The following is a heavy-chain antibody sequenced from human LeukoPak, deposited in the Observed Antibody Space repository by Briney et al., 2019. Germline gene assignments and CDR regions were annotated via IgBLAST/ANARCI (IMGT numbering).Heavy chain of an antibody. D-gene: IGHD3-22*01. Sequence: PGGSLRLSCAASGFTFSSYWMHWVRQAPGKGLEWIGYIYYSGSTYCNPSLKSRVTISVDTSRNQFSLKLTSVTAADTAVYYCARGVGSSGYSSYFDLWGQGSLVTVSS. J-gene: IGHJ4*02. CDR3: ARGVGSSGYSSYFDL. CDR1: GFTFSSYW. V-gene: IGHV4-59*12. CDR2: IYYSGST.